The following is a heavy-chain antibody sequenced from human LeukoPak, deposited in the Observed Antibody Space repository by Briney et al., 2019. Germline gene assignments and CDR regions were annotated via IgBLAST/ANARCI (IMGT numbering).Heavy chain of an antibody. CDR1: GGSISSGGYS. V-gene: IGHV4-61*08. CDR3: ARYSSSNLGYYYYYGMDV. CDR2: IYYSGST. D-gene: IGHD6-6*01. J-gene: IGHJ6*02. Sequence: PSETLSLTCTVSGGSISSGGYSWSWIRQPPGKGLDWIGYIYYSGSTNYNPSLKSRVTMSVDTSKNQFSLKLSSVTAADTAVYYCARYSSSNLGYYYYYGMDVWGQGTTVTVSS.